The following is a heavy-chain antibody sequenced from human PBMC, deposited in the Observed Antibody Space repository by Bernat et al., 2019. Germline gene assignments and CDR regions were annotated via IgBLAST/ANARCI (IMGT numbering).Heavy chain of an antibody. V-gene: IGHV1-69*01. D-gene: IGHD3-10*01. CDR2: IIPIFGTA. CDR3: ARARVTMVRGVIPYYGMDV. CDR1: GGTFSSYA. J-gene: IGHJ6*02. Sequence: QVQLVQSGAEVKKPGSSVKVSCKASGGTFSSYAISWVRQAPGQGLEWMGGIIPIFGTANYAPKFQGRVTITADESTSTAYMELSSLRSEDTAVYYCARARVTMVRGVIPYYGMDVWGQGTTVTVSS.